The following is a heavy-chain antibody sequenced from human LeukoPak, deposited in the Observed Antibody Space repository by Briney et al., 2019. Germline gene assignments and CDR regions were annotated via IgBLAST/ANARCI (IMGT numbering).Heavy chain of an antibody. CDR3: ARDTDYGGNSDY. D-gene: IGHD4-23*01. V-gene: IGHV3-53*01. Sequence: GGSLRLSCAASGFTVSSNSVSWVRQAPGKGLEWVSVIYSGGSTNYADSVKGRFTISRDNSKNTVYLQMSSLRADDTAVYYCARDTDYGGNSDYWGQGTLVTVSS. J-gene: IGHJ4*02. CDR2: IYSGGST. CDR1: GFTVSSNS.